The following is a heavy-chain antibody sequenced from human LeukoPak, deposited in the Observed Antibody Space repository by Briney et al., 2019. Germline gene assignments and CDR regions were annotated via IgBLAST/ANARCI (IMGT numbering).Heavy chain of an antibody. V-gene: IGHV1-46*01. J-gene: IGHJ4*02. Sequence: ASVKVSCKASGYTFISYYVHWVRQAPGQGLEWMGIINPRDDSTSYAQKFQGRVTMTRDTSTSTVYMELSSLRSEDTAVCYCGRVTPARGYYFDYWGPGTLVTVSS. CDR3: GRVTPARGYYFDY. D-gene: IGHD3-10*01. CDR2: INPRDDST. CDR1: GYTFISYY.